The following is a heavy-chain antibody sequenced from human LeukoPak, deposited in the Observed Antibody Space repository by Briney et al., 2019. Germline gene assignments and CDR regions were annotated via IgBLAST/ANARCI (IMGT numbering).Heavy chain of an antibody. CDR3: ARKGNAFDI. V-gene: IGHV3-74*01. CDR2: INTDGSST. J-gene: IGHJ3*02. D-gene: IGHD3-10*01. CDR1: GFTFSSFW. Sequence: GSLRLSCAASGFTFSSFWMHWVRQTPGKGLVWVSRINTDGSSTDYADSVKGRFTISGDNAKNTLYLQMNSLRAEDTAVYYCARKGNAFDIWGQGTMVTVSS.